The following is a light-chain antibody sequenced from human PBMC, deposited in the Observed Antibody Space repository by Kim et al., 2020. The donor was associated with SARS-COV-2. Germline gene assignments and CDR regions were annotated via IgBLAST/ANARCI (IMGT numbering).Light chain of an antibody. V-gene: IGLV2-14*01. CDR2: HVS. J-gene: IGLJ3*02. CDR3: SSFTTSDAWV. Sequence: QSALTQPASVSGSPGQSITISCTGTSSDIGAYNYVSWCQQHPGKAPKLLIFHVSKRPSGVSSRFSGSKSANTASLTISGLQAEDEADYYCSSFTTSDAWVFGGGTLLTVL. CDR1: SSDIGAYNY.